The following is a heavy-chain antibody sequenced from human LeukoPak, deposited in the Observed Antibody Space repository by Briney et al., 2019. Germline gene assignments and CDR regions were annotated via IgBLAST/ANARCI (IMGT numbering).Heavy chain of an antibody. CDR1: GFTFSNSA. Sequence: PGGSLRLSCAASGFTFSNSAMSWVRQAPGKGLEWVSAISGSGGSTYYADSVKGRFTISRDNSKNTLYLQMNSLRAEDTAVYYCAKLIAVAGTDDYWGQGTLVTVSS. D-gene: IGHD6-19*01. CDR2: ISGSGGST. J-gene: IGHJ4*02. V-gene: IGHV3-23*01. CDR3: AKLIAVAGTDDY.